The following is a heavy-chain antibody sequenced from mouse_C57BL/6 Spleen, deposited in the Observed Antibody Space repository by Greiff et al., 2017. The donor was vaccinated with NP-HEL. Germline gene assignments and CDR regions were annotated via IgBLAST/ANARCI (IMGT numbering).Heavy chain of an antibody. CDR2: INPNNGGT. J-gene: IGHJ4*01. CDR3: ARWGTVVAQYYYAMDY. Sequence: EVQLQQSGPELVKPGASVKISCKASGYTFTDYYMNWVKQSHGKSLEWIGDINPNNGGTSYNQKFKGKATLTVDKSSSTAYMELRSLTSEDSAVYYCARWGTVVAQYYYAMDYWGQGTSVTVSS. CDR1: GYTFTDYY. V-gene: IGHV1-26*01. D-gene: IGHD1-1*01.